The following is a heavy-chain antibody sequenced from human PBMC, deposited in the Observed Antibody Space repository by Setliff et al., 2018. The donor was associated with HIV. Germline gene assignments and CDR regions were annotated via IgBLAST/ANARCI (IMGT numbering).Heavy chain of an antibody. CDR1: GASIDRFF. D-gene: IGHD3-16*01. CDR2: VYFSGDA. J-gene: IGHJ4*02. CDR3: ARDLASSYFDF. V-gene: IGHV4-59*01. Sequence: SETLSLTCSVSGASIDRFFWSWIRQPPGKGLEWIGNVYFSGDATYNPSLKSRVTISIQTSRSQFSLTLRSVTAADTATYYCARDLASSYFDFWGQGALVTRLL.